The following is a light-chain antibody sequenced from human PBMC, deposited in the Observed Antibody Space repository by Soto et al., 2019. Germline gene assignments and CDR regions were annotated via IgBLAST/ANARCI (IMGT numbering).Light chain of an antibody. CDR2: DVS. V-gene: IGLV2-14*01. CDR1: SSDVGGYNY. CDR3: SSYTSSRIDYV. J-gene: IGLJ1*01. Sequence: QSALTQPASVSGSPGQSITISCTGTSSDVGGYNYVSWYQQHPGKAPKLMIYDVSNRPSGVSNRISGSKSGNTASLTISGLQAEDEADYYCSSYTSSRIDYVFGTGTKLTVL.